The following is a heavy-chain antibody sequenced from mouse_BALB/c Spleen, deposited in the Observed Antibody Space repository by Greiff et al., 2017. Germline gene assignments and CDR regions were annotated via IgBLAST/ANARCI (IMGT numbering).Heavy chain of an antibody. CDR3: ARHADGAWFAY. D-gene: IGHD1-2*01. Sequence: EVKLMESGGDLVKPGGSLKLSCAASGFTFSSYGMSWVRQTPDKRLEWVATISSGGSYTYYPDSVKGRFTISRDNAKNTLYLQMSSLKSEDTAMYYCARHADGAWFAYWGQGTLVTVSA. V-gene: IGHV5-6*01. J-gene: IGHJ3*01. CDR1: GFTFSSYG. CDR2: ISSGGSYT.